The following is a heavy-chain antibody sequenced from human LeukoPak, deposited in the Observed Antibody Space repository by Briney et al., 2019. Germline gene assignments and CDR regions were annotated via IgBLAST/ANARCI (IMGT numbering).Heavy chain of an antibody. CDR1: GGSFSGYY. CDR3: ARVARAAAGPTDAFDI. J-gene: IGHJ3*02. D-gene: IGHD6-13*01. CDR2: IYTSGST. Sequence: SETLSLTCAVYGGSFSGYYWSWIRQPAGKGLEWIGRIYTSGSTNYSPSLKSRVTMSVDTSKNQFSLKLSSVTAADTAVYYCARVARAAAGPTDAFDIWGQGTMVTVSS. V-gene: IGHV4-59*10.